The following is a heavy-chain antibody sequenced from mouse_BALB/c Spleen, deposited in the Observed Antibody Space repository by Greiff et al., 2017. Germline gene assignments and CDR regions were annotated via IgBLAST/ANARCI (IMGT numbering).Heavy chain of an antibody. V-gene: IGHV3-2*02. J-gene: IGHJ3*01. Sequence: EVKLMESGPGLVKPSQSLSLTCTVTGYSITSDYAWNWIRQFPGNKLEWMGYISYSGSTSYNPSLKSRISITRDTSKNQFFLQLNSVTTEDTATYYCARSTDYDPFWFAYWGQGTLVTVSA. D-gene: IGHD2-4*01. CDR1: GYSITSDYA. CDR3: ARSTDYDPFWFAY. CDR2: ISYSGST.